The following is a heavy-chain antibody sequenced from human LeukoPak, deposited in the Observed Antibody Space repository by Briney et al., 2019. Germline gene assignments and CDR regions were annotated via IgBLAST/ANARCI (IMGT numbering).Heavy chain of an antibody. D-gene: IGHD6-6*01. CDR2: IYSSGST. CDR1: GFTVRTNY. CDR3: ARDGGLAPYSSSTPFDY. Sequence: GGSLRLSCAASGFTVRTNYMSWVRQAPGKGLEWVSVIYSSGSTYYADSVKGRFTIFRDNSKNTLYLQMNSLRAADTAVYYCARDGGLAPYSSSTPFDYWGQGTLVTVSS. J-gene: IGHJ4*02. V-gene: IGHV3-66*03.